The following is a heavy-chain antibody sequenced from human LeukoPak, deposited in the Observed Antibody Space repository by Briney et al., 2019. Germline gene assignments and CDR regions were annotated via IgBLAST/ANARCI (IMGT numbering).Heavy chain of an antibody. V-gene: IGHV1-24*01. CDR3: ASSGPRGYYYMDV. D-gene: IGHD3-10*01. CDR1: GYTFTSYY. CDR2: FDPEDGET. Sequence: ASVKVSCKASGYTFTSYYIHWVRQAPGKGLEWMGGFDPEDGETIYAQKFQGRVTMTEDTSTDTAYMELSSLRSEDTAVYYCASSGPRGYYYMDVWGKGTTVTVSS. J-gene: IGHJ6*03.